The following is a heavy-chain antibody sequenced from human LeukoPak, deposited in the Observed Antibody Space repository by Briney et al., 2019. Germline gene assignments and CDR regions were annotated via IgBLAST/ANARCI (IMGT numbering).Heavy chain of an antibody. Sequence: ASVNVSCKASGYTFVDHYIHWVRQAPGQGLEWMGWVNPKRGGTTYAEKFEGRVTMTSDTAISTVYMELTSLRSDDTAFYYCAREVKVPGELLGGFDSWGQGSLVTVSS. V-gene: IGHV1-2*02. CDR3: AREVKVPGELLGGFDS. J-gene: IGHJ5*01. CDR1: GYTFVDHY. D-gene: IGHD3-10*01. CDR2: VNPKRGGT.